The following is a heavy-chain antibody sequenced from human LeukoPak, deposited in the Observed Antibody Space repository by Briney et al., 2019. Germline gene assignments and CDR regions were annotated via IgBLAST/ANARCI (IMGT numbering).Heavy chain of an antibody. CDR2: LYSGDSHT. CDR1: GYSFTSYW. V-gene: IGHV5-51*01. CDR3: TRSPDIDILTGYSRYYFDY. J-gene: IGHJ4*02. D-gene: IGHD3-9*01. Sequence: GESLKISCKGAGYSFTSYWIGWVRQMPGKGLEWMGVLYSGDSHTRYSPSFQGQGTISADKSISTAYLQWNSLKASDTAIYYCTRSPDIDILTGYSRYYFDYWGQGTLVTVSS.